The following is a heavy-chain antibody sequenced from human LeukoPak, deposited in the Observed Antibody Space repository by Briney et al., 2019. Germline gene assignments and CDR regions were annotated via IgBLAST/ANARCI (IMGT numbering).Heavy chain of an antibody. J-gene: IGHJ5*02. CDR1: GYSISSGYY. D-gene: IGHD3-3*01. CDR3: ARVGYDFWSGWFDP. V-gene: IGHV4-38-2*02. Sequence: SETLSLTCTVSGYSISSGYYWGWIGQPPGKGLEWIGSIYHSGSTYYNPSLKSRVTISVDTSKNQFSLKLSSVTAADTAVYYCARVGYDFWSGWFDPWGQGTLVTVSS. CDR2: IYHSGST.